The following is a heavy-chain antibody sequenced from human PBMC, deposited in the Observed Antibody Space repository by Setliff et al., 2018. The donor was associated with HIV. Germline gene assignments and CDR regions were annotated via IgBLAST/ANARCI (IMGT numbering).Heavy chain of an antibody. CDR1: GYTLSELS. J-gene: IGHJ5*02. V-gene: IGHV1-24*01. CDR3: ARGGALLWFGESRKNWFDP. Sequence: GASVKVSCKVSGYTLSELSRHWVRQGPGKGLEWMGGFDPEDGQRIYAQKFQGRVTITADESTSTAYMELSSLRSEDTAVYYCARGGALLWFGESRKNWFDPWGQGTLVTVSS. D-gene: IGHD3-10*01. CDR2: FDPEDGQR.